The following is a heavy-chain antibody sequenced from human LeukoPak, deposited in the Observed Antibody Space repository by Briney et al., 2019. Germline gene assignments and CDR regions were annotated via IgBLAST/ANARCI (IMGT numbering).Heavy chain of an antibody. D-gene: IGHD1-26*01. CDR2: MNIDGSER. V-gene: IGHV3-7*01. J-gene: IGHJ4*02. CDR3: ARDPVEWELLLDY. CDR1: GFSFSNYW. Sequence: PGGSLRLYCAASGFSFSNYWMGWVRQTPGKRPEWVANMNIDGSERYYADSVKGRFTISRDNARNSVFLQMSGLRVEDTAVYYCARDPVEWELLLDYWGQGTLVTVSS.